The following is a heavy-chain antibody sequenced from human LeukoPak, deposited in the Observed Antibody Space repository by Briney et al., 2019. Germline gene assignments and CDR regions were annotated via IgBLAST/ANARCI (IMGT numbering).Heavy chain of an antibody. V-gene: IGHV3-30*18. CDR1: GFTFSSYG. D-gene: IGHD2-2*01. J-gene: IGHJ4*02. Sequence: GGSLRLSCAASGFTFSSYGMHWVRQAPGKGLEWVAVISYDGSNKYYADSVKGRFTISRDNSKNTLYLQMNSLRAEDTAVYYCAKEVVVVPAATYYFDYWSQGTLVTVSS. CDR3: AKEVVVVPAATYYFDY. CDR2: ISYDGSNK.